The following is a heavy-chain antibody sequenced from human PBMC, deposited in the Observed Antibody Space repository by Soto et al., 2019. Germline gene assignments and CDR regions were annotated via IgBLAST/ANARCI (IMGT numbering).Heavy chain of an antibody. J-gene: IGHJ4*02. Sequence: SETLSLTCAVYGGSFSGYYWSWIRQPPGKGLEWIGEINHSGSTNYNPSLKSRVTISVDTSKNQFSLKLSSVTAADTAVYYFAMATYYDFWSGYWYWGQGTLVTVSS. V-gene: IGHV4-34*01. CDR3: AMATYYDFWSGYWY. D-gene: IGHD3-3*01. CDR1: GGSFSGYY. CDR2: INHSGST.